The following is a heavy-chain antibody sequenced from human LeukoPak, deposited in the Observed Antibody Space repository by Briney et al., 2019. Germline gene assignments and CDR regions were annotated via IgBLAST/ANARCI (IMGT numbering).Heavy chain of an antibody. CDR2: IYTSGST. J-gene: IGHJ3*02. CDR1: GGSISSGSYY. Sequence: SQTLSLTCTVSGGSISSGSYYWSWIRQPAGKGLEWIGRIYTSGSTNYNPSLKSRVTISVDTSKNQFSLKLSSVTAADTAVYYCAREAPAIVVVPAAISLFDAFDIWGQGTMVTVSS. CDR3: AREAPAIVVVPAAISLFDAFDI. V-gene: IGHV4-61*02. D-gene: IGHD2-2*02.